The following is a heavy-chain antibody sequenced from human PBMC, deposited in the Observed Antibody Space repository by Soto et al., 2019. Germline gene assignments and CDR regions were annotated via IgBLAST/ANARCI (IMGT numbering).Heavy chain of an antibody. V-gene: IGHV3-43*01. D-gene: IGHD5-12*01. J-gene: IGHJ5*02. CDR3: AKDIRYDRDGRRWYNWVDP. CDR1: GFTFDDYT. CDR2: ISWDGGST. Sequence: EVQLVESGGVVVQPGGSLRLSCAASGFTFDDYTMHWVRQAPGKGLEWVSLISWDGGSTYYADSVKGRFTISSDNRKNSLYLEMNSLRTEDTALYYCAKDIRYDRDGRRWYNWVDPWGQGTLVTGSS.